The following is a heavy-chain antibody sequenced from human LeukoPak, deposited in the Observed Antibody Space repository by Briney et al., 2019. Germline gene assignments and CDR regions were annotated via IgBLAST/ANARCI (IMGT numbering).Heavy chain of an antibody. CDR2: IIPIFGTA. CDR1: GGTFSSYA. J-gene: IGHJ4*02. D-gene: IGHD3-22*01. V-gene: IGHV1-69*05. CDR3: AREDYDSSGQHTYYFDY. Sequence: SVKVSCKASGGTFSSYAISWVRQAPGQGLEWMGRIIPIFGTANYAQKFQGRVTITTDESTSTAYKELSSLRSEDTAVYYCAREDYDSSGQHTYYFDYWGQGTLVTVSS.